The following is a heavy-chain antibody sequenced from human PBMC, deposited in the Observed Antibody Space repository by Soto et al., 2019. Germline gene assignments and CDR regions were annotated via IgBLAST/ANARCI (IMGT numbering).Heavy chain of an antibody. CDR3: AINSPSCSSTSCYAD. CDR1: GFTFSSYA. J-gene: IGHJ4*02. D-gene: IGHD2-2*01. V-gene: IGHV3-23*01. CDR2: ISTSGDST. Sequence: EVQLLESGAGLVQPGGSLRLSCAASGFTFSSYAMSWVRQAPGKGLEWVSGISTSGDSTYYADSVKGRFTISRDNSKDTLYLQMNSLRAGDTAVYYCAINSPSCSSTSCYADWGQGTLVTVSS.